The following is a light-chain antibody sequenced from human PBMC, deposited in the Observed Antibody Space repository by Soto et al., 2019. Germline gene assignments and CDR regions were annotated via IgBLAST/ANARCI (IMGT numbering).Light chain of an antibody. CDR3: QQYGSSRWT. CDR1: QSVSSN. V-gene: IGKV3-15*01. Sequence: EIVMTQSPATLSVSPGERATLSCRASQSVSSNLAWYQQKPGQAPRLLIYGASTRATGIPARFSGSGSGTDFTRTISRLEPEDFAVYYCQQYGSSRWTCGQGTKVDIK. J-gene: IGKJ1*01. CDR2: GAS.